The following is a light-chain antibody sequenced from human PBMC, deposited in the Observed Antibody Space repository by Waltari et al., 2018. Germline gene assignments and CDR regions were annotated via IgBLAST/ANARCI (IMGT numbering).Light chain of an antibody. V-gene: IGKV1-39*01. J-gene: IGKJ3*01. CDR1: QSISSY. CDR3: QQSYSTPIT. CDR2: AAS. Sequence: DIQMTQSPSSLSASVGDRVTITCRASQSISSYLNWYQQKPGKAPKLLTYAASILQSGVPSRFSGSGSGTDFTLTISSLQPEDFATYYCQQSYSTPITFGPGTKVDIK.